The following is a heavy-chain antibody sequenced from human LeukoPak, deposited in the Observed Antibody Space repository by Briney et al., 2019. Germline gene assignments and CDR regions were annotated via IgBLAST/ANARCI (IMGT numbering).Heavy chain of an antibody. D-gene: IGHD4-17*01. CDR3: AKDGPSRTTVTTGSDY. V-gene: IGHV3-23*01. CDR1: GFTFSSYG. CDR2: ISGSGQST. Sequence: GGSLRLSCAASGFTFSSYGMSWVRQAPGKGLEWVSAISGSGQSTYYADSVKGRFTISRDNSKNTLYLQMNSLRAEDTAVYYCAKDGPSRTTVTTGSDYWGQGTLVTVSS. J-gene: IGHJ4*02.